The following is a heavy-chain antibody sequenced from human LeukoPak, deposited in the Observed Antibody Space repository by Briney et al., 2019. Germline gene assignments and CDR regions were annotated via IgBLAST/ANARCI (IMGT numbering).Heavy chain of an antibody. CDR2: IIPIFGTA. V-gene: IGHV1-69*05. D-gene: IGHD3-22*01. J-gene: IGHJ4*02. CDR1: GGTFSSYA. CDR3: ARSQSYYYDSSGYYL. Sequence: ASVKVSCKASGGTFSSYAISWVRQAPGQGLEWMGGIIPIFGTANYAQKFQGRVTITTDDSTSTAYMKLSSQRSEDTAVYYCARSQSYYYDSSGYYLWGQGTLVTVSS.